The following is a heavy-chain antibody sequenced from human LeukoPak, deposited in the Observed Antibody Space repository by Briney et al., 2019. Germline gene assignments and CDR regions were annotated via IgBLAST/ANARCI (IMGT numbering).Heavy chain of an antibody. CDR2: IYYSGST. CDR1: GGSISSSSYY. V-gene: IGHV4-39*07. CDR3: VREPQGHIVGAVIDY. D-gene: IGHD1-26*01. J-gene: IGHJ4*02. Sequence: SETLSLTCTVSGGSISSSSYYWGWIRQPPGKGLEWIGSIYYSGSTYYNPSLKSRVTISVDTSKNQFSLKLSSVTAADTAVYYCVREPQGHIVGAVIDYWGQGTLVTVSS.